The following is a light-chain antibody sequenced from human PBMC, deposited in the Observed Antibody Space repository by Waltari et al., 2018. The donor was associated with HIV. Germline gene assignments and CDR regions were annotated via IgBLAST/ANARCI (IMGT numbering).Light chain of an antibody. V-gene: IGLV2-11*01. J-gene: IGLJ1*01. Sequence: QSALTQPRSVPGSPGQSVTISCTGTSRDDGDYNSVSRYQQHPGKAPNLMIYDVSKWPSGVPDRFSGSKSGNTASLTISGLQAEDEADYYCCSYAGTYTYVFGTGTKVTVL. CDR3: CSYAGTYTYV. CDR1: SRDDGDYNS. CDR2: DVS.